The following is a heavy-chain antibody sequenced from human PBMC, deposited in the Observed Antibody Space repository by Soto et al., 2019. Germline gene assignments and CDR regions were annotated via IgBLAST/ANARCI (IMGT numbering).Heavy chain of an antibody. J-gene: IGHJ6*02. V-gene: IGHV5-51*01. CDR2: IYPGDSDT. CDR1: GYSFTSYW. CDR3: ARHNYGSGSYGYYYYYGMDV. Sequence: GESLKISCKGSGYSFTSYWIGWVRQMPGKGLEWMGIIYPGDSDTRYSPSFQGQVTISADKSISTAYLQWSSLKASDTAMYYCARHNYGSGSYGYYYYYGMDVWGQGTTVTVSS. D-gene: IGHD3-10*01.